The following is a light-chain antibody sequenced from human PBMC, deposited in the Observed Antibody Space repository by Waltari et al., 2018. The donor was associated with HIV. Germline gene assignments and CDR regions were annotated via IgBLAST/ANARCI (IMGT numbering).Light chain of an antibody. CDR1: TSNIGSNF. Sequence: HSVLTQPSSASGTLGQRVTMSCSGSTSNIGSNFVYCYQQLQGTAPKPLIYRDKQRPSGVPDRFSGSKSGTSASLAISGLRSEDEADYYCAAWDDSLSGSTWVFGGGTTVTVL. CDR2: RDK. CDR3: AAWDDSLSGSTWV. J-gene: IGLJ2*01. V-gene: IGLV1-47*01.